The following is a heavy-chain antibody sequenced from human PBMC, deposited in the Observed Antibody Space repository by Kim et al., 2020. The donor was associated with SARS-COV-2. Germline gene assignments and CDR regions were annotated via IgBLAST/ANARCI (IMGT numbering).Heavy chain of an antibody. CDR2: IYPKTGKS. D-gene: IGHD3-10*01. CDR3: ARDLAGVRDAFDI. CDR1: EYTFNNYA. V-gene: IGHV7-4-1*02. J-gene: IGHJ3*02. Sequence: ASVKVSCKTSEYTFNNYAINWVRQAPGRGLECLGWIYPKTGKSIYAQDFTGRIVFSSDTSLRTAYLEITTLEAADTAVYYCARDLAGVRDAFDIWCQGTM.